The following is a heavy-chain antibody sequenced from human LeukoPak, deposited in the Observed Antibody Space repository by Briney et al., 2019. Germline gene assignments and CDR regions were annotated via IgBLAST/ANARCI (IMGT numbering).Heavy chain of an antibody. CDR3: ARSGSLGAFDI. J-gene: IGHJ3*02. CDR1: GYSFSSYW. Sequence: GESLKISCKGSGYSFSSYWIGWVRQMPGKGLEWMGIIYPGDSDTRYNPPFRGQVTTSADKSISTAYLQCSLKASDTAMYYCARSGSLGAFDIWGQGTMVTVSS. CDR2: IYPGDSDT. V-gene: IGHV5-51*01. D-gene: IGHD1-26*01.